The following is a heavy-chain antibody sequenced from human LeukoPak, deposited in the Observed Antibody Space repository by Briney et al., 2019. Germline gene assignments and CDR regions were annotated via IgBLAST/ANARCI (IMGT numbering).Heavy chain of an antibody. CDR3: ARDRVAAAGGLDY. CDR1: GFTFDDYG. J-gene: IGHJ4*02. D-gene: IGHD6-13*01. V-gene: IGHV3-20*04. CDR2: INWNGGST. Sequence: GGSLRLSCAASGFTFDDYGMSWVRQAPGKGLEWVSGINWNGGSTGYADSVKGRFTISRNNSKNTLYLQMNSLRAEDTAVYYCARDRVAAAGGLDYWGQGTLVTVSS.